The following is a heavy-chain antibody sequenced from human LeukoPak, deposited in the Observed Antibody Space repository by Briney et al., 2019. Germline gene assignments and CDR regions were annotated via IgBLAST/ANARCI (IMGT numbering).Heavy chain of an antibody. J-gene: IGHJ4*02. CDR3: ARGPNSTGWYPH. CDR2: INHIGST. D-gene: IGHD6-19*01. V-gene: IGHV4-34*01. Sequence: ASETLSLTCAVYGASFNVYYWTWIRQPPGKGLEWIGEINHIGSTNYNPSLKSRVTISVDTSKNQFSLKLTSVTAADAAIYYCARGPNSTGWYPHWGQGTLVTVSS. CDR1: GASFNVYY.